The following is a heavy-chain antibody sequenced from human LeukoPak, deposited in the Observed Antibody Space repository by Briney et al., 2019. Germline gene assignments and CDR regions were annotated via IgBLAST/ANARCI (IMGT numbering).Heavy chain of an antibody. CDR1: GFTFSSYA. CDR3: ARVMDYGDGCFDP. V-gene: IGHV3-23*01. Sequence: PGGSLRLSCAASGFTFSSYAMSWVRQAPGKGLEWVSTIGGSNSNTYYADSVKGRFTISRDNSKNTLYLQMNSLRAEDTAVYYCARVMDYGDGCFDPWGQGTVDTVSS. CDR2: IGGSNSNT. J-gene: IGHJ5*02. D-gene: IGHD4-17*01.